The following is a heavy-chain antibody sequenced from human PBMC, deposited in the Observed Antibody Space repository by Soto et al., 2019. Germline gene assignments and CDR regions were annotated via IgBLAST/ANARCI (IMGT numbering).Heavy chain of an antibody. Sequence: EVQVLESGGGLVQPGGSLRLSCAASGFTFSSYAMTWVRQAPGTGLEWVSSISGSGGNTYYADSVQGRFTISRDNSKNALYLQMTSLRSEDTAVYYCAKGWADMGAYWGQGTLVTVSS. CDR3: AKGWADMGAY. V-gene: IGHV3-23*01. CDR1: GFTFSSYA. D-gene: IGHD3-16*01. J-gene: IGHJ4*02. CDR2: ISGSGGNT.